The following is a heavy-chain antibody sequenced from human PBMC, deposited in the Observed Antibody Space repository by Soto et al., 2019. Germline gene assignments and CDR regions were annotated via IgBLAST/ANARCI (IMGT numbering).Heavy chain of an antibody. CDR2: INAGNGNT. Sequence: ASVKVSCKASGYTFTSYAMHWVRQAPGQRLEWMGWINAGNGNTKYSQKFQGRVTITRDTSASTAYMELSSLRSEDTAVYYCARGAHSSGWYQFDPWGQGTLLTVSS. D-gene: IGHD6-19*01. V-gene: IGHV1-3*01. CDR1: GYTFTSYA. CDR3: ARGAHSSGWYQFDP. J-gene: IGHJ5*02.